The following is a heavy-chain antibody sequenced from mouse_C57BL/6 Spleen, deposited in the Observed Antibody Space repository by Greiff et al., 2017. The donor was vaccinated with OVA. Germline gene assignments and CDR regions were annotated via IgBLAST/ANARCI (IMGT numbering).Heavy chain of an antibody. CDR2: IYPGDGDT. V-gene: IGHV1-80*01. CDR3: ARESDYASSQFYYFDY. Sequence: QVQLQQSGAELVKPGASVKISCKASGYAFSSYWMNWVKQRPGKGLEWIGQIYPGDGDTNYNGKFKGKATLTADKSSRTAYMQLSSLTSEDSAVYFCARESDYASSQFYYFDYWGQGTTLTVSS. D-gene: IGHD1-1*01. J-gene: IGHJ2*01. CDR1: GYAFSSYW.